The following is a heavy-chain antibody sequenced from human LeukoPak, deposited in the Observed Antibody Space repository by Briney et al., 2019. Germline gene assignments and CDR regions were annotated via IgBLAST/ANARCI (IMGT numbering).Heavy chain of an antibody. V-gene: IGHV1-2*02. CDR2: INPNRGGT. D-gene: IGHD6-19*01. CDR1: GYTFTVYY. Sequence: ASVRVSYKSSGYTFTVYYMHWVRQARGQGREGMGWINPNRGGTNYAQKFQGRVTITRDRAISTAYMELSRLRSDDTAVYYCARDEGQWLVRWFDPWGQGTLVTVSS. J-gene: IGHJ5*02. CDR3: ARDEGQWLVRWFDP.